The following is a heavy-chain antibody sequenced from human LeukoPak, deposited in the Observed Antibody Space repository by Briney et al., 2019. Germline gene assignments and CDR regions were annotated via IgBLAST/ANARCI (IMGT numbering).Heavy chain of an antibody. Sequence: ASVKVSCRASGYTFTNYGVIWVRQAPGQGLEWMEWISAYNGDTNYAQKLQGRVTMTTDTSTSTAYMELRSLRSDDTAVYFCARVAERRLAYYFDYWGQGTLVTVSS. CDR1: GYTFTNYG. V-gene: IGHV1-18*01. CDR3: ARVAERRLAYYFDY. J-gene: IGHJ4*02. D-gene: IGHD6-25*01. CDR2: ISAYNGDT.